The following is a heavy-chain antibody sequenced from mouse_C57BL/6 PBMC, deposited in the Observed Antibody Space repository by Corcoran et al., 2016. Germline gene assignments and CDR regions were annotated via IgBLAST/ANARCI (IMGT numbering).Heavy chain of an antibody. D-gene: IGHD2-1*01. Sequence: QVQLQQSGAELVKPGASVKISCKASGYAFSSYWMNWVKQRPGKGLEWIGQIYPGDGDTNYNGKFKGKATLTADKSSSTAYMQLSSLTSEDSAVYFCARGYYGNYWYVDVWGTGTTVTVSS. J-gene: IGHJ1*03. CDR2: IYPGDGDT. V-gene: IGHV1-80*01. CDR1: GYAFSSYW. CDR3: ARGYYGNYWYVDV.